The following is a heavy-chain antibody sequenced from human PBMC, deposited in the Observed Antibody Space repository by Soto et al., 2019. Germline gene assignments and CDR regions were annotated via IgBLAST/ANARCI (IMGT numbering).Heavy chain of an antibody. J-gene: IGHJ6*02. CDR2: IYYSGST. CDR1: GGSISSYY. Sequence: QVQLQESGPGLVKPSETLSLTCTVSGGSISSYYWSWIRQPPGKGLEWIGYIYYSGSTNYNPSLESRVTISVDTSKNQFSLKLSSVTAADTAVYYCARSTGYYYYGMDVWGQGTTVTVSS. CDR3: ARSTGYYYYGMDV. V-gene: IGHV4-59*01.